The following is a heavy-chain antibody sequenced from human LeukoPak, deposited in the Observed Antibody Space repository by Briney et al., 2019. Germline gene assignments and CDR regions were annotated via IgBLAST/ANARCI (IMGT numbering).Heavy chain of an antibody. CDR1: GDSVSSNGAA. Sequence: PSQTLSLTCAISGDSVSSNGAAWNWIRQSPSRGLEWLGRTYYRSKWYNDYAVSVKSRIIINPDISKNQFSLQLNSVTPEDTAMYYCARVLAAAGTFDFWGRGSLVTVSS. V-gene: IGHV6-1*01. J-gene: IGHJ4*02. CDR2: TYYRSKWYN. D-gene: IGHD6-13*01. CDR3: ARVLAAAGTFDF.